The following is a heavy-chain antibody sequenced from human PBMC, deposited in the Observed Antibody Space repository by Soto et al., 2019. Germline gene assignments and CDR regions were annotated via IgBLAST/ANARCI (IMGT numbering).Heavy chain of an antibody. D-gene: IGHD2-15*01. J-gene: IGHJ5*02. Sequence: QITLKESGPTLVKPTQTLTLTCTFSGFSLSTSGVGVGWIRQPPGKALEWLALIYWDDDKRYSPSLKSRLTITTDTSKNQVVLTMTNMDPVDTATYYCAHRKYCSGGSCYFLTSNWFDPWGQGTLVTVSS. V-gene: IGHV2-5*02. CDR2: IYWDDDK. CDR1: GFSLSTSGVG. CDR3: AHRKYCSGGSCYFLTSNWFDP.